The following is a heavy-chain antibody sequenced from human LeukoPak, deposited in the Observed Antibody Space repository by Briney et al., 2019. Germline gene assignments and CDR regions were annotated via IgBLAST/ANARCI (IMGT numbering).Heavy chain of an antibody. V-gene: IGHV4-34*01. CDR1: GGSFSGYY. CDR3: AREPGGYYDSSGTDAFDI. CDR2: INHSGST. J-gene: IGHJ3*02. Sequence: SETLSLTCAVYGGSFSGYYWSWIRQPPGKGLEWIGEINHSGSTNYNPSLKSRVTISVDTSKNQFSLKLSSVTAADTAVYYCAREPGGYYDSSGTDAFDIWGQGTMVTVSS. D-gene: IGHD3-22*01.